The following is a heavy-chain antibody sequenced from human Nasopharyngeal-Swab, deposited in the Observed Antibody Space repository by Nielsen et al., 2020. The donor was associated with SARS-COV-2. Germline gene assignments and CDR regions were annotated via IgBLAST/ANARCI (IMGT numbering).Heavy chain of an antibody. CDR2: ISSSSSYI. CDR3: ARDHLMTVTIPYYYYGMDV. V-gene: IGHV3-21*01. Sequence: GESLKISCAASGFTFSSSDMTWVRQAPGKGLEWVSSISSSSSYIYYADSVKGRFTISRDNAKNSLYLQMNSLRAEDTAVYYCARDHLMTVTIPYYYYGMDVWGQGTTVTVSS. CDR1: GFTFSSSD. J-gene: IGHJ6*02. D-gene: IGHD4-11*01.